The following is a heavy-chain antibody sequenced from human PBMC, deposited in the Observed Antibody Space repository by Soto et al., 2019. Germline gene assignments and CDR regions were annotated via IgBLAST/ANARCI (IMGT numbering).Heavy chain of an antibody. CDR2: INSDGSST. D-gene: IGHD6-19*01. CDR1: GFTFSSYW. Sequence: PGGSLRLSCAAAGFTFSSYWMHWVRQAPGKGLVWVSRINSDGSSTSYADSVKGRFTISRDNAKNTLYLQVNSLRAEDTAVYYCARVPRRSIAVAGPNDAFDIWGQGTMVTVSS. J-gene: IGHJ3*02. V-gene: IGHV3-74*01. CDR3: ARVPRRSIAVAGPNDAFDI.